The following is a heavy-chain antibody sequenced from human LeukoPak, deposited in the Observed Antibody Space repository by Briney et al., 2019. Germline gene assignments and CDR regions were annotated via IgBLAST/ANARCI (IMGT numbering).Heavy chain of an antibody. J-gene: IGHJ4*02. CDR2: ISGDGGDT. CDR1: GFTLSSYA. D-gene: IGHD6-19*01. Sequence: GGSLRLSCAASGFTLSSYAMYWVRQAPGKGLEWVSTISGDGGDTHYADSVRGRFTISRANSKNTLFMQMNSLRAEDTAVYYCGKSSSRGWDYFEYWGQETLVTASS. V-gene: IGHV3-23*01. CDR3: GKSSSRGWDYFEY.